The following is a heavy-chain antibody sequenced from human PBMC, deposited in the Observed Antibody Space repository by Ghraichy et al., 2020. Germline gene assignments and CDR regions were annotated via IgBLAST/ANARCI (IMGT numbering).Heavy chain of an antibody. CDR3: ARSWGMEV. CDR1: GFTFSSYW. Sequence: GGSLRLSCAGSGFTFSSYWMSWVRQAPGKGLEWVANIKADGSAKYYVDSVKGRFAISRDNARNSVSLQMNSLRVEDTAVYYCARSWGMEVWGQGTTVTVSS. V-gene: IGHV3-7*03. J-gene: IGHJ6*02. CDR2: IKADGSAK.